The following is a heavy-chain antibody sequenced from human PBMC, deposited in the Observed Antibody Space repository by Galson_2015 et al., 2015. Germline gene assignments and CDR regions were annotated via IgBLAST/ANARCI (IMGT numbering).Heavy chain of an antibody. CDR1: GYSFTTYW. CDR3: ARQSVTANWFDP. V-gene: IGHV5-10-1*01. D-gene: IGHD1-20*01. CDR2: IDPSDSYT. J-gene: IGHJ5*02. Sequence: QSGAEVKKPGESLRISCKGSGYSFTTYWINWVRQMPGKGLEWMGRIDPSDSYTNYSPSFQGHVTISADESISTAYLQWSSLKASDTAMYYCARQSVTANWFDPWGQGILVTVSS.